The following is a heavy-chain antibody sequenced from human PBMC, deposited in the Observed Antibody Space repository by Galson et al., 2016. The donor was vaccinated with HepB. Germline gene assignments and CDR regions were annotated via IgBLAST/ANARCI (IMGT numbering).Heavy chain of an antibody. D-gene: IGHD6-13*01. V-gene: IGHV3-15*01. Sequence: SLRLSCAASGFTFSNAWMTWVRQAPGKGLEWVGRIKSKTDGGTTDYAAPVRGRFTFSRDASEKTVYLQMNSLTTEDTAVYHCATGAATGHQYYHGMDLWGQGTTVTVSS. CDR2: IKSKTDGGTT. CDR3: ATGAATGHQYYHGMDL. J-gene: IGHJ6*02. CDR1: GFTFSNAW.